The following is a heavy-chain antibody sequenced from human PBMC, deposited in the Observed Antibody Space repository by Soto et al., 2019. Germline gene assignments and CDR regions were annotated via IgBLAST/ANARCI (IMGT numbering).Heavy chain of an antibody. CDR3: ARGYESGYTFGHDL. CDR1: GDSIIITY. J-gene: IGHJ5*02. V-gene: IGHV4-4*07. CDR2: IYSSGSN. D-gene: IGHD3-3*01. Sequence: PSEPLCLTCTVSGDSIIITYWSWVRQPAGRGLEWIGRIYSSGSNNYNPSLESRVTMSVDTSKNQFSLTLRSVTAADTAVYFCARGYESGYTFGHDLWGQGNLVTVSS.